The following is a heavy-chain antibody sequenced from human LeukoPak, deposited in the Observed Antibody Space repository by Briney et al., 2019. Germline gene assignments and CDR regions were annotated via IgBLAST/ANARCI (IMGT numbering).Heavy chain of an antibody. Sequence: GGSLRLSCAASGLIFSGYAMSWVRQAPGKGLKWVSGISGGGGSTYYADSVKGRFAISRDNSKNRLFLQMNSLRAEDTAVYYCAKAGSGYSYFDHWGQGTLVTVSS. CDR1: GLIFSGYA. V-gene: IGHV3-23*01. J-gene: IGHJ4*02. D-gene: IGHD3-22*01. CDR3: AKAGSGYSYFDH. CDR2: ISGGGGST.